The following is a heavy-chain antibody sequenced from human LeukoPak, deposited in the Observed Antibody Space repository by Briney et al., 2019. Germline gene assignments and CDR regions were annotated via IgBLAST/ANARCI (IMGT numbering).Heavy chain of an antibody. CDR1: GGSVSSYY. CDR3: ARARYANAWYAFDI. CDR2: LSHSGSS. J-gene: IGHJ3*02. Sequence: PSETLSLTCTVSGGSVSSYYWSWIRRPPGRGLEWIAYLSHSGSSVSNPPLTSRATTLVDTSKNQFSLKLTSVTAADTAVYYCARARYANAWYAFDIWGHGTMVTVSS. D-gene: IGHD2-2*01. V-gene: IGHV4-59*02.